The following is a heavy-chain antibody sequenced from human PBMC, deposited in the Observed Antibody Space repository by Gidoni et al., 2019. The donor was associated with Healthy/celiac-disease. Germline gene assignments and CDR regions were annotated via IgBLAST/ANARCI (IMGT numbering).Heavy chain of an antibody. D-gene: IGHD2-15*01. V-gene: IGHV3-23*01. CDR2: ISGSGGST. Sequence: EVQLLESGGGLVQPGGSLRLSCAASGFTFSSYAMSWVRQAPGKGLEWVSGISGSGGSTYYADSVKGRFTISGDNSKNTLYLQMNSLRAEDTAVYYCSKSSKGCSGGSCYSRYYYGMDVWGQGTTVTVSS. CDR1: GFTFSSYA. J-gene: IGHJ6*02. CDR3: SKSSKGCSGGSCYSRYYYGMDV.